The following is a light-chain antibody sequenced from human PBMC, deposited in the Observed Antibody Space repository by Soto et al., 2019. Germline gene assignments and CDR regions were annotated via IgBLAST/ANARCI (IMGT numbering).Light chain of an antibody. Sequence: DIQMTQSPSSLSASVGDRVTITCRASQSISSYLNWYQQKPGKAPKLLIYAASSLQSGVPSRFSGSGSGTAFTLTISSLQPEDFATYYCQQSYSTPPVTFGGGTKVEIK. V-gene: IGKV1-39*01. J-gene: IGKJ4*01. CDR2: AAS. CDR3: QQSYSTPPVT. CDR1: QSISSY.